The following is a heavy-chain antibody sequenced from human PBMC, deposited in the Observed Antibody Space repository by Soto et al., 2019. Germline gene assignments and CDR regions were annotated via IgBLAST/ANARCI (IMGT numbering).Heavy chain of an antibody. CDR3: ATDRGESVSYYFDY. V-gene: IGHV1-24*01. D-gene: IGHD1-26*01. J-gene: IGHJ4*02. Sequence: ASVKVSCKVSGYTLTELSMHWVRQAPGKGLEWMGGFDPEDGETIYAQKFQGRVTMTEDTSTDTAYMELSSLSSEDTAVYYCATDRGESVSYYFDYWGQGTLVTVSS. CDR1: GYTLTELS. CDR2: FDPEDGET.